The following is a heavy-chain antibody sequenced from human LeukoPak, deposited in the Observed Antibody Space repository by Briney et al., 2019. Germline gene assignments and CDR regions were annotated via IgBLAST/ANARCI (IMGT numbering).Heavy chain of an antibody. CDR1: GFTFSNYA. CDR3: ARAPPLRFLEYLQGGFDI. CDR2: ISSDGNKK. Sequence: PGGSLRLSCAASGFTFSNYAIHWVRQAPGKGLEWVAVISSDGNKKDYADSVKGRLTISRDNAKNSLYLQMNGLRAEDTAVYYCARAPPLRFLEYLQGGFDIWGQGTMVTVSS. D-gene: IGHD3-3*01. V-gene: IGHV3-30*04. J-gene: IGHJ3*02.